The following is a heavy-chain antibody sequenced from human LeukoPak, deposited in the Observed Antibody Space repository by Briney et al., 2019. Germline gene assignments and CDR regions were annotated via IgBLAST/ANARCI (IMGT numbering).Heavy chain of an antibody. Sequence: ASVNVSCKASGFTFTSYGINWVRQAPGQGLEWMGWMNPNSGNTRYAQKVQGRITMTRDTSISTAYMELSSLRSEDTAVYYCTRGLKGNYYSGMGTYRWFAPWGQGTLVTVSS. D-gene: IGHD3-22*01. CDR1: GFTFTSYG. CDR3: TRGLKGNYYSGMGTYRWFAP. J-gene: IGHJ5*02. V-gene: IGHV1-8*01. CDR2: MNPNSGNT.